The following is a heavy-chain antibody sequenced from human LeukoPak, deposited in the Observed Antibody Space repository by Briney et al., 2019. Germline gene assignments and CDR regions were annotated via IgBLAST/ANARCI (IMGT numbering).Heavy chain of an antibody. Sequence: GASVKVSCKTSGCTFTVYAIHWVRQAPGQRLEWMGWISCGDGKTQYSQKFQGRVTFTRDTSASTAYMELSSLTSEDTAVYYCTRDQGQNYIAYWGQGTLVTVSS. V-gene: IGHV1-3*01. CDR1: GCTFTVYA. CDR3: TRDQGQNYIAY. J-gene: IGHJ4*02. CDR2: ISCGDGKT.